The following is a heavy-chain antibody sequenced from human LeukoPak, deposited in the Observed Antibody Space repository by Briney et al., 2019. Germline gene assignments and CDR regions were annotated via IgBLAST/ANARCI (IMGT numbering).Heavy chain of an antibody. D-gene: IGHD3-3*01. CDR2: IYYSGST. CDR3: ARVRKSGYPTTNWFDP. J-gene: IGHJ5*02. V-gene: IGHV4-59*01. Sequence: SETLSLTCTVSGGSISSYYWSWIRQPPGKGLEWIGYIYYSGSTNYNPSLKSRVTISVDTSKNQFSLKLSSVTAADTAVYYCARVRKSGYPTTNWFDPWGQGTLVTVSS. CDR1: GGSISSYY.